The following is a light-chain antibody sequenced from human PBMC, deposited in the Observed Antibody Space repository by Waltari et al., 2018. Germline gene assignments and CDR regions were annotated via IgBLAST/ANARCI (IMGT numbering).Light chain of an antibody. Sequence: EIMLPQSPDTLSLSPGERAPLSCRASQSMSSNSLTWYQQKPGQAPSLPIYGASNRATVIPDRFTGSGSGTDFTLTVSRLEPEDFAVYYCLQYDKSRTFGQGTRVEIK. CDR3: LQYDKSRT. CDR2: GAS. CDR1: QSMSSNS. V-gene: IGKV3-20*01. J-gene: IGKJ1*01.